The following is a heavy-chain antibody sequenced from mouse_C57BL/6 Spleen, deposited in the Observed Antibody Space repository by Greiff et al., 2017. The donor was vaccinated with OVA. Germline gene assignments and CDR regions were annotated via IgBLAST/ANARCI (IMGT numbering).Heavy chain of an antibody. J-gene: IGHJ1*03. D-gene: IGHD1-1*01. CDR2: ISSGSSTI. V-gene: IGHV5-17*01. CDR3: ARMVYGSSYDWYFDV. CDR1: GFTFSDYG. Sequence: EVKVVESGGGLVKPGGSLKLSCAASGFTFSDYGMHWVRQAPEKGLEWVAYISSGSSTIYYADTVKGRFTISRDNAKNTLFLQMTSLRSEDMAMYYCARMVYGSSYDWYFDVWGTGTTVTVSS.